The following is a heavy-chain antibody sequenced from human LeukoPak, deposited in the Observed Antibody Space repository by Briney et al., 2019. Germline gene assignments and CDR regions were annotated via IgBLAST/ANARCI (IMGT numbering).Heavy chain of an antibody. J-gene: IGHJ4*02. V-gene: IGHV3-23*01. CDR3: AKDRRAGSYDY. CDR2: ISGSGGST. D-gene: IGHD3-10*01. CDR1: GFTFSRNG. Sequence: RAGGSLRLSCAASGFTFSRNGMTWVRQAPGKGLEWVSAISGSGGSTYYADSVKGRFTISRDNSKNTLYLQMNSLRAEDTAVYYRAKDRRAGSYDYWGQGTLVTVSS.